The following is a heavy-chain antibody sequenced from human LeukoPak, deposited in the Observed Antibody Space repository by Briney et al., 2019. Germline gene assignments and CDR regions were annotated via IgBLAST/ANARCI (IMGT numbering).Heavy chain of an antibody. CDR1: GGTFRSYA. CDR3: ARGLHSGIFGLGDY. V-gene: IGHV1-69*04. CDR2: IIPILGIA. D-gene: IGHD3-3*01. Sequence: SVKVSCKASGGTFRSYAISWVRQAPGQGPEWMGRIIPILGIANYAQKFQGRVTITADKSTSTAYMELSSLRSEDTAVYYCARGLHSGIFGLGDYWGQGTLVTVSS. J-gene: IGHJ4*02.